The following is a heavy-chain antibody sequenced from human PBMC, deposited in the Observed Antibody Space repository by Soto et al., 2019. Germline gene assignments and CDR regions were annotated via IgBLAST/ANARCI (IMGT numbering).Heavy chain of an antibody. CDR3: ACSSSWYEDAFDI. J-gene: IGHJ3*02. CDR1: GGSISSYY. D-gene: IGHD6-13*01. CDR2: IYYSGST. Sequence: SETLSLTCTVSGGSISSYYWSWIRQPPGKGLEWIGYIYYSGSTNYNPSLKSRVTISVDTSKNQFSLKLSSVTAADTAVYYCACSSSWYEDAFDIWGQGTMVTVSS. V-gene: IGHV4-59*01.